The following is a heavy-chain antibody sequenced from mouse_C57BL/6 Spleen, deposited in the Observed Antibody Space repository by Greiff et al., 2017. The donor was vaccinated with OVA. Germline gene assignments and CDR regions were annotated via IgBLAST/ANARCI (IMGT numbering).Heavy chain of an antibody. D-gene: IGHD1-1*01. CDR1: GYAFTNYV. Sequence: VQLQQSGAELVRPGTSVKVSCKASGYAFTNYVIEWVKQRPGQGLEWIGVINPGSGGTNYNEKFKGKATLTADKSTSTAYMQLSSLTSEDSAVXFGATGGVRRCGSDYWGQGTTLTVSS. CDR3: ATGGVRRCGSDY. J-gene: IGHJ2*01. V-gene: IGHV1-54*01. CDR2: INPGSGGT.